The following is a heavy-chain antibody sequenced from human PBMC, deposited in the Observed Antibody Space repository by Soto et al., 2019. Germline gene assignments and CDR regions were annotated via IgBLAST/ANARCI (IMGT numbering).Heavy chain of an antibody. D-gene: IGHD6-13*01. CDR2: INPVSGST. CDR3: ARGPISSVGKQ. V-gene: IGHV1-46*01. CDR1: GYTFTSYY. J-gene: IGHJ1*01. Sequence: ASVKVSCKASGYTFTSYYMHWVRQAPGQGLEWMGLINPVSGSTNLPQKFRDRVSMTRDTSTSTVYMELINLRFEDAAVYYCARGPISSVGKQWGQGSQVNVS.